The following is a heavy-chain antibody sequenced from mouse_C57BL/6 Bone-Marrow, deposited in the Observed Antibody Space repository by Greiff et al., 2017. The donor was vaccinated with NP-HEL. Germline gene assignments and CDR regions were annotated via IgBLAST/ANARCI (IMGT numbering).Heavy chain of an antibody. CDR3: ARGGKLLLRWYFDV. J-gene: IGHJ1*03. Sequence: VQLQQSGAELVKPGASVKMSCKASGYTFTSYWITWVKQRPGQGLEWIGDIYPGSGSTNYNEKFKSKATLTVDTSSSTAYMQLSSLTSEDSAVYYCARGGKLLLRWYFDVWGTGTTVTVSS. V-gene: IGHV1-55*01. CDR1: GYTFTSYW. D-gene: IGHD1-1*01. CDR2: IYPGSGST.